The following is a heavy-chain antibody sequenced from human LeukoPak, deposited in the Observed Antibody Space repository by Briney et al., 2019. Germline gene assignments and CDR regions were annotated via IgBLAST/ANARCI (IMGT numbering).Heavy chain of an antibody. V-gene: IGHV3-11*01. J-gene: IGHJ4*02. D-gene: IGHD5-24*01. Sequence: PGGPLTLSCAASRFTFSDYHMIWLRQAPGKGLEGVSYISSSGITLYYASFVKGLFTTTRNNNKNSLHLKMNSLRDEDTAVYYCASNQDGYNLPRGLDHWGQGTLVTVSS. CDR2: ISSSGITL. CDR3: ASNQDGYNLPRGLDH. CDR1: RFTFSDYH.